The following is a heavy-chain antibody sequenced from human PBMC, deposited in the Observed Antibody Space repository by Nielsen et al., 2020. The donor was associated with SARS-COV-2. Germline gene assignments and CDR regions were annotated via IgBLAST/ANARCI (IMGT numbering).Heavy chain of an antibody. D-gene: IGHD1-1*01. CDR2: INPMAGTT. J-gene: IGHJ6*03. V-gene: IGHV1-69*11. CDR3: ARPITNNYYYYYMDV. Sequence: SVKVSCKTSGGIFSRYSIGWVRQAPGQGFEWMGIINPMAGTTNYAQKFQGRVTITADESSSTDYMELSGLRSEDTAVYYCARPITNNYYYYYMDVWGKGTTVTVSS. CDR1: GGIFSRYS.